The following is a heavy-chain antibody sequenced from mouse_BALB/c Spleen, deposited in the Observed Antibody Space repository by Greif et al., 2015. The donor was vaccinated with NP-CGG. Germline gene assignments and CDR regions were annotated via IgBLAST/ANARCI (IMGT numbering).Heavy chain of an antibody. CDR3: ARRREIYYASERFAY. D-gene: IGHD2-1*01. Sequence: QVQLQQSGAELMKPGASVKISCKATGYTFSSYWIEWVKQRPGHGLEWIGEILPGSGSTNYNEKFKGKATFTADTSPNTAYMQLSSLTSEDSAVYYCARRREIYYASERFAYWGQGTLVTVSA. CDR2: ILPGSGST. J-gene: IGHJ3*01. CDR1: GYTFSSYW. V-gene: IGHV1-9*01.